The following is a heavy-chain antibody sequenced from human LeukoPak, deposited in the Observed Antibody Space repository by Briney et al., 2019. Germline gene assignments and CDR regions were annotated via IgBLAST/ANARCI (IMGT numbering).Heavy chain of an antibody. Sequence: GASVKVSCKASGYTFTSYGISWVRQAPGQGLEWMGWISAYNGNTNYAQKLQGRVTVTTDTSTSTAYMELRSLRSDDTAVYYCARVNDFWSGNDAFDIWGQGTMVTVSS. CDR1: GYTFTSYG. CDR2: ISAYNGNT. D-gene: IGHD3-3*01. V-gene: IGHV1-18*01. CDR3: ARVNDFWSGNDAFDI. J-gene: IGHJ3*02.